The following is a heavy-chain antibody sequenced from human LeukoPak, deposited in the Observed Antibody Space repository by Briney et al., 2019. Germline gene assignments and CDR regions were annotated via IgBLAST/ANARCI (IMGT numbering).Heavy chain of an antibody. D-gene: IGHD6-13*01. CDR1: GGSISSGSYY. Sequence: SETLSLTCTVSGGSISSGSYYWSWIRQPAGKGLEWIGRIYTSGSTNYNPSLKSRVTISVDTSENRFSLKLSSVTAADTAVYYCARDGSSSWTDYGMDVWGQGTTVTASS. CDR3: ARDGSSSWTDYGMDV. J-gene: IGHJ6*02. CDR2: IYTSGST. V-gene: IGHV4-61*02.